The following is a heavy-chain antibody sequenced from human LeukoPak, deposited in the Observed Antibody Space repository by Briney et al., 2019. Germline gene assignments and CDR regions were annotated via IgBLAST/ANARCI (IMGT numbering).Heavy chain of an antibody. D-gene: IGHD5-18*01. Sequence: ASVKVSCKASGYTFTSYDINWVRQATGQGLEWMGWMNPNSGNTGYAQKFQGRVTMTRNTSISTAYMELSSLRSEDTAVYYCARTRTQARGYSYGALFDYWGQGTLVIVSS. CDR1: GYTFTSYD. CDR2: MNPNSGNT. V-gene: IGHV1-8*01. J-gene: IGHJ4*02. CDR3: ARTRTQARGYSYGALFDY.